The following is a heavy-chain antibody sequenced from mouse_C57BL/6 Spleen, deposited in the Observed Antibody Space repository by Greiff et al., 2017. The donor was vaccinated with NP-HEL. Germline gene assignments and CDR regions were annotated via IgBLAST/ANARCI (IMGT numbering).Heavy chain of an antibody. CDR3: ARRGISYDYPYFDY. Sequence: VQLQQSGAELARPGASVKLSCKASGYTFTSYGISWVKQRTGQGLEWIGEIYPRSGNTYYNEKFKGKATLTADKSSSTAYMELRSLTSEDSAVYFSARRGISYDYPYFDYWGQGTTLTVSS. D-gene: IGHD2-4*01. CDR2: IYPRSGNT. CDR1: GYTFTSYG. J-gene: IGHJ2*01. V-gene: IGHV1-81*01.